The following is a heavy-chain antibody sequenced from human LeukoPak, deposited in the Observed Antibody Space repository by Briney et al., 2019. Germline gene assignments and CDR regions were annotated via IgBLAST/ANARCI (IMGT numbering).Heavy chain of an antibody. Sequence: SQTLSLTCAISGDIVSSTIAAWNWIRQSPSRGLEWLGRTYYRSKWYNDYAESVKSRVIINPDTSKNQFSLQLNSVTPEDAAVYYCARDQDGMGVWGQGTSVTVSS. CDR1: GDIVSSTIAA. CDR2: TYYRSKWYN. V-gene: IGHV6-1*01. CDR3: ARDQDGMGV. J-gene: IGHJ6*02.